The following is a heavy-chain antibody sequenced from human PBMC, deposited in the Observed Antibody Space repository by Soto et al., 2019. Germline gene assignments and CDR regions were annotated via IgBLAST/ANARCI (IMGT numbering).Heavy chain of an antibody. V-gene: IGHV1-2*02. CDR3: GKSGGFFRTCLDYFDY. Sequence: ASVKVSCKASGFTFTGHYIHWVRQAPGQGLEWMGWINANSGGTSYAQKFQGRVTMTRDTSITTAYMELSRLSSDDTAVYYCGKSGGFFRTCLDYFDYWGQGTLVTVSS. J-gene: IGHJ4*02. CDR2: INANSGGT. CDR1: GFTFTGHY. D-gene: IGHD1-26*01.